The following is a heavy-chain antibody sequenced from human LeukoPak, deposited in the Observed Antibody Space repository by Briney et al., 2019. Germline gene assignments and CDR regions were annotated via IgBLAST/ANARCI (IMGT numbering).Heavy chain of an antibody. CDR2: IYTSGGT. D-gene: IGHD3-16*02. V-gene: IGHV4-4*07. CDR3: ARGSYDYVWGSYRYTGYYFDY. J-gene: IGHJ4*02. Sequence: SETLSLTCTVSGGSISGYYWSWIRQPAGKGLEWIGRIYTSGGTNYNPSLKSRVTMSVDTSKNQFSLKLSSVTAADTAVYYCARGSYDYVWGSYRYTGYYFDYWGQGTLVTVSS. CDR1: GGSISGYY.